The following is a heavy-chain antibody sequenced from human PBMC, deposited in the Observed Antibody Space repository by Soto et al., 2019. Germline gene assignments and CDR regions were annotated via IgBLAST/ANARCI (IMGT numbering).Heavy chain of an antibody. V-gene: IGHV1-8*01. CDR3: ARALYYDILTGYYYFDY. CDR2: MNPNSGNT. J-gene: IGHJ4*02. Sequence: ASVKVSCKASGYTFTSYDINWVRQATGQGLEWMGWMNPNSGNTGYAQKFQGRVTMTRNTSISTAYIELSSLRSEDTAVYYCARALYYDILTGYYYFDYWGQGTLVTVS. D-gene: IGHD3-9*01. CDR1: GYTFTSYD.